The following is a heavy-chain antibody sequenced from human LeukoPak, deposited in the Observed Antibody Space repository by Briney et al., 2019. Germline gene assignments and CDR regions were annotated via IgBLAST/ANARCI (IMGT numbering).Heavy chain of an antibody. V-gene: IGHV1-18*01. CDR3: ARLVSARARYCSSTSCFYYYYYMDV. CDR2: ISAYNGNT. CDR1: GYTFTSYG. D-gene: IGHD2-2*01. Sequence: ASVKVSCKASGYTFTSYGISWVRQAPGQGLEWMGWISAYNGNTNYAQKLQGRVTMTTDTSTSTAYMELRSLRSGDTAVYYCARLVSARARYCSSTSCFYYYYYMDVWGKGTTVTVSS. J-gene: IGHJ6*03.